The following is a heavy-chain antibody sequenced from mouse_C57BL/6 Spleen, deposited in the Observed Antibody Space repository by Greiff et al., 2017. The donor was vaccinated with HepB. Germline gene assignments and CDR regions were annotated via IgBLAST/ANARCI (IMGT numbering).Heavy chain of an antibody. D-gene: IGHD3-3*01. CDR1: GFTFSSYA. V-gene: IGHV5-4*01. J-gene: IGHJ3*01. Sequence: DVQLVESGGGLVKPGGSLKLSCAASGFTFSSYAMSWVRQTPEKRLEWVATISDGGSYTYYPDNVKGRFTFSRDNAKNNLYLQMSHLKSEDTAMYYCAREGTASPFAYWGQGTLVTVSA. CDR2: ISDGGSYT. CDR3: AREGTASPFAY.